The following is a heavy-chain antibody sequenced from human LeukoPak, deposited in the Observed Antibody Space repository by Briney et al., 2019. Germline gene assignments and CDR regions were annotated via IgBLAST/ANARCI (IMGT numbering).Heavy chain of an antibody. D-gene: IGHD5-24*01. V-gene: IGHV3-23*01. CDR2: ITGIGGRT. Sequence: GGSLRLSCAASGVTFSRYAMSWVRQAPGKGLEWVSGITGIGGRTYYAESVKGRFTISRDNSKNTLYLKMNSLRAEDTALYYCANLITPPVDYWGQGTLVTVSS. CDR1: GVTFSRYA. J-gene: IGHJ4*02. CDR3: ANLITPPVDY.